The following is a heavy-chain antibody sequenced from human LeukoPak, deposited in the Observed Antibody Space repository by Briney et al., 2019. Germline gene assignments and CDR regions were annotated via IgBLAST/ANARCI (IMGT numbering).Heavy chain of an antibody. CDR2: GDNRGGT. CDR3: AKNGQSGFSFDP. Sequence: PSETLSLTCAVYGGFFYGSYWSWIRHLPGKGLEWIGEGDNRGGTKYNPSLKSRVTISADTSKNQFSLNLNFLTAADTGVYYCAKNGQSGFSFDPWAQGTPVTVSS. CDR1: GGFFYGSY. V-gene: IGHV4-34*01. D-gene: IGHD5-12*01. J-gene: IGHJ5*02.